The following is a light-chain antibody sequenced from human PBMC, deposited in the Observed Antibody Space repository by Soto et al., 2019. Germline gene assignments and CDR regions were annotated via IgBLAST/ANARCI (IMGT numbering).Light chain of an antibody. J-gene: IGKJ5*01. Sequence: IQMTQSPSSLCASVGDRVTITCQASQNINNYLNWYQQKPGKAPKLLIYDASSLESGVPSRFSGSGSGTDFTLTISSLQPEDFATYYCQQFNNYFTFGQGTRLEIK. V-gene: IGKV1D-13*01. CDR1: QNINNY. CDR3: QQFNNYFT. CDR2: DAS.